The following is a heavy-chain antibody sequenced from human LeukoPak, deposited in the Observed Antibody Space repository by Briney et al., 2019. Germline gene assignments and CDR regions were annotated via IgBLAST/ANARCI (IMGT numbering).Heavy chain of an antibody. J-gene: IGHJ4*02. D-gene: IGHD6-13*01. Sequence: PGGSLRLSCAASGFTFTSYAMSWVRQAPGKGLEWVSAISGSGGSTYYADSVKGRFTISRDNSKNTLYLQMNSLRAEDTAVYYCASGFSSSSYLDWGQGTLVTVSS. CDR3: ASGFSSSSYLD. CDR1: GFTFTSYA. CDR2: ISGSGGST. V-gene: IGHV3-23*01.